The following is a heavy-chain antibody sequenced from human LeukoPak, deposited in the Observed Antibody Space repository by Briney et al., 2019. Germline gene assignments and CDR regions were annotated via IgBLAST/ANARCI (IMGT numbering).Heavy chain of an antibody. Sequence: GGSLRLSCTASGFTFSSFGMHWFRQAPGKGLEWVAYIRFDGGNPLYADSVKGRFTILKYDSENTLYLQMNSLRPDDTALYYCAKCHYYGAGSYSPQDFWGQGTLVTVSS. CDR3: AKCHYYGAGSYSPQDF. CDR2: IRFDGGNP. CDR1: GFTFSSFG. D-gene: IGHD3-10*01. V-gene: IGHV3-30*02. J-gene: IGHJ4*02.